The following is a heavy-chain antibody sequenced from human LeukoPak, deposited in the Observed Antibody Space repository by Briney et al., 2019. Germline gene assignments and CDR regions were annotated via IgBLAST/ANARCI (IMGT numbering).Heavy chain of an antibody. CDR1: GFTFSTYG. CDR3: AKEGGGSSGWYLDFYYYGMDV. D-gene: IGHD6-19*01. CDR2: ISGSGGST. J-gene: IGHJ6*04. Sequence: GGSLRLSCAASGFTFSTYGMSWGRQAPGKGLEWFSTISGSGGSTYYADSVKGRFTISRDNSKNSLYLQMNSLRAEDTAVYYCAKEGGGSSGWYLDFYYYGMDVWGKGTTVTVSS. V-gene: IGHV3-23*01.